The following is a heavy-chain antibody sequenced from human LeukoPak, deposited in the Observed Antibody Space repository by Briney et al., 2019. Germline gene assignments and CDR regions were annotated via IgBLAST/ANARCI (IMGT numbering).Heavy chain of an antibody. Sequence: GGSLRLSCAASGFSFSSYWMSWVRQAPGKGLEWVANIKQDGSDKYYLTSVRGRFTISRDNAKNSLFLQMNSLRVEDTAVYFCARGGGHLDCWGQGTLVTVSS. CDR1: GFSFSSYW. V-gene: IGHV3-7*03. J-gene: IGHJ4*02. D-gene: IGHD4-23*01. CDR2: IKQDGSDK. CDR3: ARGGGHLDC.